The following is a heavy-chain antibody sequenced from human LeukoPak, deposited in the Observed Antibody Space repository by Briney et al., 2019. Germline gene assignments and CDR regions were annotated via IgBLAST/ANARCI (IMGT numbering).Heavy chain of an antibody. V-gene: IGHV3-43*02. Sequence: GGSLRLSCAAPGFIFDNYAIHWVRQAPGKGLEWVSLICGDGGSTFYADSVRGRFTISRDDTRKSLSLQMSSLRSEDTALYYCARESETSGWYDYWGQGTLVTVSS. D-gene: IGHD6-19*01. J-gene: IGHJ4*02. CDR2: ICGDGGST. CDR3: ARESETSGWYDY. CDR1: GFIFDNYA.